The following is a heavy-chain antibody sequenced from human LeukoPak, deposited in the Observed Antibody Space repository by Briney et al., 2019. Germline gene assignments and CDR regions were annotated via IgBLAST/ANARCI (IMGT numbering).Heavy chain of an antibody. D-gene: IGHD6-13*01. J-gene: IGHJ4*02. V-gene: IGHV3-74*01. CDR3: ARGTAETAGIDY. Sequence: GGSLRLSCAASGFNFSNYWMHWVRQAPGNGLVWVSHINTDGSSATYGDPAKGRFTVSRDDAKNTLFLQMSSLTVDDMAVYYCARGTAETAGIDYWGQGTLVTVSS. CDR2: INTDGSSA. CDR1: GFNFSNYW.